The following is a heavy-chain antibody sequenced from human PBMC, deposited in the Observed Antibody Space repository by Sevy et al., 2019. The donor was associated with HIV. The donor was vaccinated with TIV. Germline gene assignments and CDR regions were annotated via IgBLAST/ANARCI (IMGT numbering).Heavy chain of an antibody. CDR2: IKSKTDGGTT. CDR1: GFTFSNAW. CDR3: TTSWSGYDFDY. V-gene: IGHV3-15*01. D-gene: IGHD3-3*01. J-gene: IGHJ4*02. Sequence: GGSLRLSCAASGFTFSNAWMSWVRQAPGKGLEWVGRIKSKTDGGTTDYAAPVKGRFTISRDDSKNTLYLQMNSLKTEDTAVYCCTTSWSGYDFDYWGQGTLVTVSS.